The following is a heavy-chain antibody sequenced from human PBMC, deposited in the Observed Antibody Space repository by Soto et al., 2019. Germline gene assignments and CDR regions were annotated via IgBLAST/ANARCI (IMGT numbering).Heavy chain of an antibody. V-gene: IGHV1-18*04. CDR2: ISAYNGNT. CDR1: GYTFTSYG. CDR3: ARARYYYDSSGTHAFDI. J-gene: IGHJ3*02. Sequence: ASVKVSCKASGYTFTSYGISWVRQAPGQGLEWMGWISAYNGNTNYAQKLQGRVTMTTDTSTSTAYMELRSLRSDDTAVYYCARARYYYDSSGTHAFDIWGQGTMVTVSS. D-gene: IGHD3-22*01.